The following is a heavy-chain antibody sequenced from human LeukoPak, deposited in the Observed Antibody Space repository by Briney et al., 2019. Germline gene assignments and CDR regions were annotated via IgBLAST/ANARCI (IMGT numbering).Heavy chain of an antibody. Sequence: GGSLRLSCAASGFTFSSYWMSWVRQAPGKGLEWVANIKQDGSEKYYVDSVKGRFTISRDNAKNSLYLQMSSLRAEDTAVYYCTSLYGDYVGGDYWGQGTLVTVSS. CDR2: IKQDGSEK. CDR1: GFTFSSYW. CDR3: TSLYGDYVGGDY. D-gene: IGHD4-17*01. J-gene: IGHJ4*02. V-gene: IGHV3-7*01.